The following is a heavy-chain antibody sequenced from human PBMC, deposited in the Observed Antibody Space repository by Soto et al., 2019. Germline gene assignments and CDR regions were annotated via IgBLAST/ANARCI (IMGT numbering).Heavy chain of an antibody. CDR3: ARPVDGVFDY. V-gene: IGHV5-51*01. J-gene: IGHJ4*02. D-gene: IGHD3-16*01. CDR1: GYSFTSYW. CDR2: IYPGDSDT. Sequence: GGSLRLSCKGSGYSFTSYWIGWVRQMPGKGLEWMGIIYPGDSDTRYSPSFQSQVTISADKSISTAYLQWSSLKASDTAMYYCARPVDGVFDYWGQGTLVTVSS.